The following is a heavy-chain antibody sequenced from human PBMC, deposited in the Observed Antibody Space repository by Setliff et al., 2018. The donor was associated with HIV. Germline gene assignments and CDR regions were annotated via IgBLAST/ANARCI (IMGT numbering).Heavy chain of an antibody. CDR3: ARLGRGIAVAGTRIDY. CDR2: IYYSGST. Sequence: ETLSLTCTVSGCSISSSSHYWGWIRQSPGKGLEWIGSIYYSGSTYYNSSLKSRVTIFVDTSKNQLSLKLRSVTAADTAVYYCARLGRGIAVAGTRIDYWGRGTLVTVSS. V-gene: IGHV4-39*01. CDR1: GCSISSSSHY. J-gene: IGHJ4*02. D-gene: IGHD6-19*01.